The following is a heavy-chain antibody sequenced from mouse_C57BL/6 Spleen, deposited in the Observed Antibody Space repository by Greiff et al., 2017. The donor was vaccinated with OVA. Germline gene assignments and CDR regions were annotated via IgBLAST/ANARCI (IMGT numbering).Heavy chain of an antibody. CDR3: ARSYYSNYGGFFFDY. J-gene: IGHJ2*01. D-gene: IGHD2-5*01. Sequence: EVQLVESRGGLVKPGGSLKLSCAASGFTFSDYGMHWVRQAPEKGLEWVAYISSGSSTIYYADTVKGRFTISRDNAKNTLFLQMTSLRSEDTAMYYCARSYYSNYGGFFFDYWGQGTTLTVSS. CDR1: GFTFSDYG. CDR2: ISSGSSTI. V-gene: IGHV5-17*01.